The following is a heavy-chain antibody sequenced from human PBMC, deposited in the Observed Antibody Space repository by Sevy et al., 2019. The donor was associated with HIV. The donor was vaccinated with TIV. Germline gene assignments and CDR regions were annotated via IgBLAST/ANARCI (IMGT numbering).Heavy chain of an antibody. Sequence: GGSLRLSCVVSGITFSDAWMHWVRQAPGKGLEWVGRIKTKTDGGTTDYAAPVKGRFTISSDDSENTLYLQMSSLKAEDTAVYYYIRDDEWSLRFWGQGALVTVSS. CDR1: GITFSDAW. J-gene: IGHJ4*02. CDR3: IRDDEWSLRF. D-gene: IGHD3-3*01. V-gene: IGHV3-15*01. CDR2: IKTKTDGGTT.